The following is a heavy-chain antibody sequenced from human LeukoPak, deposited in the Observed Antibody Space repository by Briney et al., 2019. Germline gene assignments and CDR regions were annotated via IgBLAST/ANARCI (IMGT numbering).Heavy chain of an antibody. V-gene: IGHV1-46*01. CDR2: INPSGGST. D-gene: IGHD3-22*01. J-gene: IGHJ3*02. Sequence: GASVKVSCKASGYSFTDHYLHWLRQTPGQGLEWMGIINPSGGSTSYAQKFQGRVTMTRDTSTSTVYMELSSLRSEDTAVYYCARVGDSSGLHDAFDIWGQGTMVTVSS. CDR1: GYSFTDHY. CDR3: ARVGDSSGLHDAFDI.